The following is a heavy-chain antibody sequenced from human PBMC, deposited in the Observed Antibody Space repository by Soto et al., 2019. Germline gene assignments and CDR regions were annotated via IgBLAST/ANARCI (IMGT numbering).Heavy chain of an antibody. CDR1: GFTFSSYG. J-gene: IGHJ6*02. V-gene: IGHV3-33*01. CDR3: ARDDGYYDSSGYYYYYYGMDV. Sequence: GGSLRLSCAASGFTFSSYGMHWVRQAPGKGLEWVAVIWYDGSNKYYADSVKGRFTISRDNSKNTLYLQMNSLRAEDTAVYYCARDDGYYDSSGYYYYYYGMDVWGQGTTVTVSS. CDR2: IWYDGSNK. D-gene: IGHD3-22*01.